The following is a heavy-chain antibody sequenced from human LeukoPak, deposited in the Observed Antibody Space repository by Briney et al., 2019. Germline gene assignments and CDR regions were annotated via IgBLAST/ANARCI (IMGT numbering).Heavy chain of an antibody. CDR1: GGSISSYY. D-gene: IGHD1-26*01. CDR3: ALNSGSYYSAFDY. J-gene: IGHJ4*02. CDR2: IYYSGST. Sequence: SETLSLTCTVSGGSISSYYWSWIRQPPGKGLEWIGYIYYSGSTNYNPSLKSRVTISVDTSKNQFSLKLSSVTAADTAVYYCALNSGSYYSAFDYWGQGTLVTVSS. V-gene: IGHV4-59*12.